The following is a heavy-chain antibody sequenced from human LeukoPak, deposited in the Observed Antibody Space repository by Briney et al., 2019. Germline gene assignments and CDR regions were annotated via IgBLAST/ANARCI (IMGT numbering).Heavy chain of an antibody. CDR3: ARGRGYSPY. CDR1: GFTLSHYW. CDR2: IKQDASEK. Sequence: GGSLRLSCAASGFTLSHYWMSWARQAPGKGLEWVANIKQDASEKHYVDSVKGRFTISRDNAKNSMYLQMNSLRVEDTAVYYCARGRGYSPYWGQGTLVTVSS. J-gene: IGHJ4*02. D-gene: IGHD5-12*01. V-gene: IGHV3-7*01.